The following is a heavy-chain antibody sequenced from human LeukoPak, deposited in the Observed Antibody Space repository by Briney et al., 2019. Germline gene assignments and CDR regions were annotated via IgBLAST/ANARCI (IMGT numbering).Heavy chain of an antibody. V-gene: IGHV5-51*01. J-gene: IGHJ5*02. CDR1: GYSFTSYW. CDR2: IYPGDSDT. CDR3: ARTSSSWQSGWFDP. Sequence: KDGESLKISCKGSGYSFTSYWIGWVRQMPGKGLEWMGIIYPGDSDTRYSPSFQGQVTISADKSISTAYLLWSGLKASDTAMYYCARTSSSWQSGWFDPWGQGSLVTVSS. D-gene: IGHD6-13*01.